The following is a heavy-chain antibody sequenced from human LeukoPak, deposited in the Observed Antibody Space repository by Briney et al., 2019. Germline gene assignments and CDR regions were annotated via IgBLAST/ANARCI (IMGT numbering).Heavy chain of an antibody. CDR3: ARDYGYCSGGTCYSYYFDF. CDR1: GFIFSTYS. D-gene: IGHD2-15*01. J-gene: IGHJ4*02. CDR2: ISSSSSYI. Sequence: PGGSLRLSCAASGFIFSTYSMNWVRQAPGKGLEWVSSISSSSSYIYYADSVKGRFTISRDNAKNSLYLQMNSLRAEDTAAYYCARDYGYCSGGTCYSYYFDFWGQGTLVTVSS. V-gene: IGHV3-21*01.